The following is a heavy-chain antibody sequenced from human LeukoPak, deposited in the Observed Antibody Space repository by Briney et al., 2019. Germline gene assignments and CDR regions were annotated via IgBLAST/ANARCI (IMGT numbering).Heavy chain of an antibody. CDR1: GFTFSSYS. J-gene: IGHJ6*03. CDR3: ARGVRDFWSGYLYYYYYYMDV. CDR2: ISSSSSYI. Sequence: GGSLRLSCAASGFTFSSYSMNWVRQAPGEGLEWVSSISSSSSYIYYADSVKGRFTISRDNAKNSLYLQMNSLRAEDTAVYYCARGVRDFWSGYLYYYYYYMDVWGKGTTVTVSS. V-gene: IGHV3-21*01. D-gene: IGHD3-3*01.